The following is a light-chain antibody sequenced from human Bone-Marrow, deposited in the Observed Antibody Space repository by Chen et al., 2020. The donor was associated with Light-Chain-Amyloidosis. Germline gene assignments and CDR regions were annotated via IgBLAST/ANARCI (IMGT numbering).Light chain of an antibody. J-gene: IGKJ4*01. CDR2: WAS. V-gene: IGKV4-1*01. Sequence: DIVMTQSPDSLAVSLGDRATITCKSSQSVLYDANKENYLAWYQQKPGQPPKLLIYWASTRESGVPDRFSGGGSGTDFTLTISSLQAEDVALYYCQQYYDTPLTFGGGTRVEIK. CDR1: QSVLYDANKENY. CDR3: QQYYDTPLT.